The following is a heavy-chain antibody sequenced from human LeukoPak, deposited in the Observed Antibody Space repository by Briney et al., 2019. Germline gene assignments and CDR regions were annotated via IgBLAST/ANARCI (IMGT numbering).Heavy chain of an antibody. J-gene: IGHJ4*02. CDR3: AKDQVDTAMALFYFDY. D-gene: IGHD5-18*01. CDR1: GFTFSSYG. CDR2: IRYDGSNK. V-gene: IGHV3-30*02. Sequence: GGSLRLSCAASGFTFSSYGMHWVRQAPGKGLEWVAFIRYDGSNKYYADSVKGRFTISRDNSKNTLYLQVDSLRAEDTAVYYCAKDQVDTAMALFYFDYWGQGTLVTVSS.